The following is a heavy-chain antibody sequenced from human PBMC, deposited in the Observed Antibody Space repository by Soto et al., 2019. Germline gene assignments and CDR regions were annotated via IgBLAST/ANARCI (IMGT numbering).Heavy chain of an antibody. J-gene: IGHJ4*02. D-gene: IGHD3-22*01. CDR2: IYSSGST. CDR1: GGSISSGDYY. Sequence: QVQLQESGPGLVKPSQTLSLTCTVSGGSISSGDYYWNWIRQPPGKGLEWIGYIYSSGSTYYNPSLKSRLTISLDTSKHQFSLKLSSVTAADTAVYYCARGDSSGRDAHYWGQGTLVTVSS. CDR3: ARGDSSGRDAHY. V-gene: IGHV4-30-4*01.